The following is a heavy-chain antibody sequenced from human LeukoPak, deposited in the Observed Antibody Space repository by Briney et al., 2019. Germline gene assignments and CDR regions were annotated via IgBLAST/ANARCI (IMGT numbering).Heavy chain of an antibody. D-gene: IGHD3-3*01. V-gene: IGHV4-39*01. CDR2: IYYSGSA. CDR3: ARGKYDFWSGYYYYFDY. J-gene: IGHJ4*02. Sequence: SETLSLNCTVSGGSISSSSYYWGWIRQPPGKGLEWIGSIYYSGSAYYNPSLKSRVTISVDTSKNQFSLKLSSVTAADTAVYYCARGKYDFWSGYYYYFDYWGQGTLVTVSS. CDR1: GGSISSSSYY.